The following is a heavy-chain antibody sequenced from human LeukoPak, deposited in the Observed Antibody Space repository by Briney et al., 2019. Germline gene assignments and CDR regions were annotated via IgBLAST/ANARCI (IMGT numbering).Heavy chain of an antibody. CDR3: ARYRTGLGHNWFDP. Sequence: ASVKVSCKASGGTFSSYAISWVGQAPGQGLDWMGRTNPILGIANYAQKFQGRVTITADKSTSTAYMELSSLRSEDTAVYYCARYRTGLGHNWFDPWGQGTLVTVSS. D-gene: IGHD3/OR15-3a*01. CDR2: TNPILGIA. J-gene: IGHJ5*02. CDR1: GGTFSSYA. V-gene: IGHV1-69*04.